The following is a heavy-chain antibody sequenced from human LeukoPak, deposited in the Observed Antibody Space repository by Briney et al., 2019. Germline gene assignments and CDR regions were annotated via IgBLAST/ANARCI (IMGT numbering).Heavy chain of an antibody. CDR3: AKDAYGSGSYSPCDY. CDR1: GFTFSSYA. J-gene: IGHJ4*02. CDR2: ISGSGGST. Sequence: PGGSLRLSCAASGFTFSSYAMSWVRQAPGKGLEWVSAISGSGGSTYYADSVKGRSTISRDNSKNTLYLQMNSLRAEDTAVYYCAKDAYGSGSYSPCDYWGQGTLVTVSS. D-gene: IGHD3-10*01. V-gene: IGHV3-23*01.